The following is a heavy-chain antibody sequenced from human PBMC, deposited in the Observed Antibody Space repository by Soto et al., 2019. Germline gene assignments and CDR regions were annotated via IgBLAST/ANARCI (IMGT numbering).Heavy chain of an antibody. J-gene: IGHJ5*02. Sequence: QVQLQESGPGLVKPSGTLSLTCAVSGGSISSTNWWSWVRQPPGKGLEWIGEIYHSGSTNYNPSLKSRVTISVDKSNTQFPLKLSSVTAADTAVYYCARVIATAVHWFDPWGQGTLVTVSS. CDR2: IYHSGST. CDR1: GGSISSTNW. D-gene: IGHD6-13*01. V-gene: IGHV4-4*02. CDR3: ARVIATAVHWFDP.